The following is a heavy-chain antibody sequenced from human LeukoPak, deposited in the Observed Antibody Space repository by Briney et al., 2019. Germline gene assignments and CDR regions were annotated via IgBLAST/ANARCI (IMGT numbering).Heavy chain of an antibody. D-gene: IGHD1-1*01. CDR1: GFTFSSYS. CDR2: ISSSSSYI. J-gene: IGHJ4*02. V-gene: IGHV3-21*01. CDR3: ARDQNNWNEKDY. Sequence: PGGSLRLSCAASGFTFSSYSMNWVRQAPGKGLEWVSSISSSSSYIYYADSVKGRFTISRDNAKNSLYLQMNSLRAEDMAVYYCARDQNNWNEKDYWGQGTLVTVSS.